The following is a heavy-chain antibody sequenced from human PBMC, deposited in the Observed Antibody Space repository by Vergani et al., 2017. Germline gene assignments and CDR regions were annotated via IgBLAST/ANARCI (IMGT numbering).Heavy chain of an antibody. CDR3: ASVNTETNGHLYYYYYMDV. J-gene: IGHJ6*03. CDR2: IDHTGRP. CDR1: GGSFTSYH. Sequence: QVQLQQWGGGLLKPSETLSLTCVVNGGSFTSYHWTWIRQSPGEGLEWVGDIDHTGRPDYNPSLKSRLTMSVDKSRHQFSLTLNSVTATDTAIYFCASVNTETNGHLYYYYYMDVWGQGTAVTVS. D-gene: IGHD4-11*01. V-gene: IGHV4-34*01.